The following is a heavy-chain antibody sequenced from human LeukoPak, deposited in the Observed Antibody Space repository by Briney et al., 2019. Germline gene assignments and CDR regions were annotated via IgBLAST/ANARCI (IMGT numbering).Heavy chain of an antibody. V-gene: IGHV4-4*02. Sequence: SETLSLTCAVSGGSISSSNWWSWVRPPPGKGLGWIGEIYHSGSTNYNPSLKSRVTISVDKSKNQFSLKLSSVTAADTAVYYCARRPRYYDSSGYYFGGEDYWGQGTLVTVSS. D-gene: IGHD3-22*01. CDR3: ARRPRYYDSSGYYFGGEDY. CDR2: IYHSGST. J-gene: IGHJ4*02. CDR1: GGSISSSNW.